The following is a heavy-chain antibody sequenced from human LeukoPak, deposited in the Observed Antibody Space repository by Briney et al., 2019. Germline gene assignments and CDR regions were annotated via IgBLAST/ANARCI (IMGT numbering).Heavy chain of an antibody. D-gene: IGHD3-16*01. CDR2: IYYNGNT. J-gene: IGHJ6*02. V-gene: IGHV4-39*02. Sequence: PSETLSLNCTVSGASLRGSTYYWGWIRQSPGKILEWIGSIYYNGNTYYNPSLKSRVTVSADKSKKHFSLKLTSVAAADTAVYFCARIAYSGMDVWGQGTTVTVSS. CDR3: ARIAYSGMDV. CDR1: GASLRGSTYY.